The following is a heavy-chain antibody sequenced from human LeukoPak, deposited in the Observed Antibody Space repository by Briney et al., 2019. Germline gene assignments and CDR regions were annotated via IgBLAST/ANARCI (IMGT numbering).Heavy chain of an antibody. CDR2: ISGSGSNT. CDR3: ALSFTSAILTLFNY. J-gene: IGHJ4*02. CDR1: GLTFSSYA. D-gene: IGHD2-15*01. V-gene: IGHV3-23*01. Sequence: PGGSLRLSCAASGLTFSSYAMTWVRQAPGKGLEWVSTISGSGSNTYYADSVKGRFTISRDNSKNTLYLQLNSLRADDSAIYYCALSFTSAILTLFNYWGQGTLVTVSS.